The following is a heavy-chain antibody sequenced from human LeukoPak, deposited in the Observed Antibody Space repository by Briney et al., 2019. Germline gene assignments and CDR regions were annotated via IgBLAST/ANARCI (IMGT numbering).Heavy chain of an antibody. V-gene: IGHV3-72*01. CDR2: TRNKANSYTT. D-gene: IGHD3-22*01. J-gene: IGHJ4*02. Sequence: GGSLRLSCAASGFTFSDHYMDWVRQAPGKGLEWVGRTRNKANSYTTEYAASVKGRFTISRDDSKNSLYLQMNSLKTEDTGVYYCARGSSGYYYWGQGTLVTVSS. CDR3: ARGSSGYYY. CDR1: GFTFSDHY.